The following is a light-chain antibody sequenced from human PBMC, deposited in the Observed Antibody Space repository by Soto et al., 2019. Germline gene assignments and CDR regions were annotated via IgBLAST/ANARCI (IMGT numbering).Light chain of an antibody. CDR2: DAS. J-gene: IGKJ1*01. Sequence: DIPMTQSPSTLSASLGDRVTITCRASQTVNAWLAWYQHKPGKAPKPLIYDASILESGVPARFSGSGSGTEFILTISSLPPDDVGTYYCQQYNTHSGTFGQGTKVEIK. CDR3: QQYNTHSGT. CDR1: QTVNAW. V-gene: IGKV1-5*01.